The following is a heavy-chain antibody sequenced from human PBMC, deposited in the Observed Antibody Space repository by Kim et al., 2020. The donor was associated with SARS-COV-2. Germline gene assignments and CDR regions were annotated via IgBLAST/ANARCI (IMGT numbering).Heavy chain of an antibody. Sequence: SETLSLTCTVSGGSISSSFYYWGWIRQPPGKGLEWIGSGYYSGSTYYNPSLKSRVTISVDTSKNQFSLKLSSVTAAHTVAYYGARQTRVNYAGSGLDYWG. J-gene: IGHJ4*01. CDR1: GGSISSSFYY. CDR3: ARQTRVNYAGSGLDY. V-gene: IGHV4-39*01. D-gene: IGHD6-25*01. CDR2: GYYSGST.